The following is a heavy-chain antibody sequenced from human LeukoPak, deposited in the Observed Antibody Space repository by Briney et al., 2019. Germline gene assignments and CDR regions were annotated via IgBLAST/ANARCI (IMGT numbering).Heavy chain of an antibody. V-gene: IGHV1-8*03. D-gene: IGHD4-11*01. CDR2: MNANSGNT. Sequence: GPSVTVSCTASGYTFTIYDINCVRQATGQGLEWMGWMNANSGNTGYAQKFQGRVTITRNTSISTAYMELSSLRSEDTAVYYCARGVYSNYAESDYWGQGTLVTVSS. CDR1: GYTFTIYD. J-gene: IGHJ4*02. CDR3: ARGVYSNYAESDY.